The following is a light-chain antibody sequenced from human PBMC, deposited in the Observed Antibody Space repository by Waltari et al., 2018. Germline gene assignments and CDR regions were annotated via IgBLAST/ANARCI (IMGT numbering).Light chain of an antibody. CDR3: TSQSVGRVVL. V-gene: IGLV2-14*03. CDR1: GSAIDDSEY. J-gene: IGLJ3*02. Sequence: QSALTQPASVSGSPGQSITISCTGIGSAIDDSEYVSWYQHHPGKAPQVLIYDVTNRPSGISERVSGCKSGNTGLLIISGLLAEDEGDYYCTSQSVGRVVLFGGGTQLTVL. CDR2: DVT.